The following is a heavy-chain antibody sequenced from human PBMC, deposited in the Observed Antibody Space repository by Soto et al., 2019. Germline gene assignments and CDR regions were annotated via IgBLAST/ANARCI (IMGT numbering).Heavy chain of an antibody. D-gene: IGHD6-13*01. V-gene: IGHV1-18*01. CDR2: INAYNGKT. J-gene: IGHJ4*02. Sequence: QVQLVQSGAEVKKPGASVKVSCKTSGYTFSNYGINWVRQAPGQGLEWMGWINAYNGKTNFAQRLQGRVTLTTDTSTSTAYMELRSLRSDDTAVYYCASGSSPVDFDYWGQGTLVTVSS. CDR3: ASGSSPVDFDY. CDR1: GYTFSNYG.